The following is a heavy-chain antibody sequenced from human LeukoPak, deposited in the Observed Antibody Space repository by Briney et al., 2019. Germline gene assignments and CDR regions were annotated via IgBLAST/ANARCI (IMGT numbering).Heavy chain of an antibody. CDR3: ARGQQLVKTD. V-gene: IGHV3-33*08. CDR2: IWYDGSIK. D-gene: IGHD6-13*01. J-gene: IGHJ4*02. CDR1: GFTFSSYG. Sequence: PGGSLRLSCAASGFTFSSYGMHWVRQAPGKGLEWVAVIWYDGSIKNYADSVKGRFTISRDNSKNTVYLQMDSLRAEDTALYYCARGQQLVKTDWGQGTLVTVSS.